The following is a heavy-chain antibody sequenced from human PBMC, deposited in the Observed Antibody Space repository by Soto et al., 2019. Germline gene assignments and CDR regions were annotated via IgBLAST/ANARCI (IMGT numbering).Heavy chain of an antibody. CDR1: GFTFSSYA. CDR3: AKAYSNSWPNDWFDP. CDR2: ITGSGAGS. J-gene: IGHJ5*02. Sequence: EVQLLESGGGWLQPGGSLRLSCAASGFTFSSYAMNWVRQAPGKGLEWVSGITGSGAGSYYSDSVKGRFTISRDNSKNTLYLQMNGLRAEDTAVSYCAKAYSNSWPNDWFDPWGQGTLVTVSS. V-gene: IGHV3-23*01. D-gene: IGHD6-13*01.